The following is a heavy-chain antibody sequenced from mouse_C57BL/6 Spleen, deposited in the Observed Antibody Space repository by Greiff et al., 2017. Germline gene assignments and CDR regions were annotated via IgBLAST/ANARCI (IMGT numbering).Heavy chain of an antibody. CDR1: GYTFTEYT. Sequence: LQESGAELVKPGASVQLSCKASGYTFTEYTIHWVKQRSGQGLEWIGWFYPGSGSIKYNEKFKDKATLTADKSSSTVYMELSRLTSEDSAVYFCARHEGSYYYGSSYDYWGQGTTLTVSS. J-gene: IGHJ2*01. V-gene: IGHV1-62-2*01. CDR2: FYPGSGSI. D-gene: IGHD1-1*01. CDR3: ARHEGSYYYGSSYDY.